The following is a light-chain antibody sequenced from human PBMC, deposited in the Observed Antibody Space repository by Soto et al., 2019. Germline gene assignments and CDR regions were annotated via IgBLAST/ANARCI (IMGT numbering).Light chain of an antibody. CDR2: NGF. Sequence: DIQMTQSPSSLSASVGDRVTITCQASQDITNHLNWHQQKPGKVPQLLIYNGFNLEAVVPSRFSGNGYGTDFSLTISSLQAEDIATYYCQQHNLPLTFGGGNKVPI. CDR1: QDITNH. J-gene: IGKJ4*01. CDR3: QQHNLPLT. V-gene: IGKV1-33*01.